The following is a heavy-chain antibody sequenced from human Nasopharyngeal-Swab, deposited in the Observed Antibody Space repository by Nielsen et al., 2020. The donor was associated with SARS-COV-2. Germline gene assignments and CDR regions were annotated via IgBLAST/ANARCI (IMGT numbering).Heavy chain of an antibody. Sequence: ASVKVSCKASGYTFTGYYMHWVRQAPGQGLEWMGWINPNSGGTNYAQKFQGRVTMTRDTSISTAYMELSRLRSDDTAVYYCARSYSSSWYDSYYYYYGMDVWGQGTPVTVSS. CDR1: GYTFTGYY. CDR2: INPNSGGT. J-gene: IGHJ6*02. CDR3: ARSYSSSWYDSYYYYYGMDV. V-gene: IGHV1-2*02. D-gene: IGHD6-13*01.